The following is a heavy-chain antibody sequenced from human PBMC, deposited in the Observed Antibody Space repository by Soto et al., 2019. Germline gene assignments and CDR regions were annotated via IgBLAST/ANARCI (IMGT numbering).Heavy chain of an antibody. V-gene: IGHV1-69*01. J-gene: IGHJ2*01. CDR2: INTKFGAT. CDR1: GGSFSKKA. CDR3: ARGASSGFEYWYFEL. Sequence: QVQLVQSGAELKKPGSSVKVSCEASGGSFSKKAISWVQQAPGQGLEWMGGINTKFGATNSGPRFQGRITITADESTNTVYMALSSLTSEDTAVYYCARGASSGFEYWYFELWGRGTLVSVSS. D-gene: IGHD5-12*01.